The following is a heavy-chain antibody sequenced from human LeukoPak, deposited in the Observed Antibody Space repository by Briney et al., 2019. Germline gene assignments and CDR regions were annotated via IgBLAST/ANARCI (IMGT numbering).Heavy chain of an antibody. V-gene: IGHV3-48*04. Sequence: GGSLRLSCELSGIIFSTYAMNLVRQAPGKGLEWISYISGSSSGSISIIHYADSVKGRFTISRDNAKNSLHLQMDSLSAEDTAVYYCGRDFWSGYYTEDWGQGALVIVSS. CDR1: GIIFSTYA. CDR2: ISGSSSGSISII. J-gene: IGHJ4*02. CDR3: GRDFWSGYYTED. D-gene: IGHD3-3*01.